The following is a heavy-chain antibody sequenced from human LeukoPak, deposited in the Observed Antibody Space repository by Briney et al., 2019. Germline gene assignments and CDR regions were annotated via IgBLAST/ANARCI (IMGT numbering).Heavy chain of an antibody. V-gene: IGHV4-34*01. CDR2: INHSGST. D-gene: IGHD6-13*01. CDR1: GGSFSGYY. J-gene: IGHJ4*02. CDR3: ARGRFDYSSSWYSWYYFDY. Sequence: SETLSLTCAVYGGSFSGYYWSWIPQPPGKGLEWIGEINHSGSTNYNPSLKSRVTISVDTSKNQFSLKLSSVTAADTAVYYCARGRFDYSSSWYSWYYFDYWGQGTLVTVSS.